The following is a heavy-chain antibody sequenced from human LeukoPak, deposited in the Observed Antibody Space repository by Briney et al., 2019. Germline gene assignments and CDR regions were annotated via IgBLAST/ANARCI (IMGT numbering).Heavy chain of an antibody. Sequence: PSETLSLTCTVSGGSISSYYWSWIRQPPGKGLEWIGYIYYSGSTNYNPSLKSRVTISVDTSKNQFSLKLSSVTAVDTAVYYCARLISGSSLFYDYWGQGTLVTVSS. CDR1: GGSISSYY. CDR3: ARLISGSSLFYDY. V-gene: IGHV4-59*01. J-gene: IGHJ4*02. CDR2: IYYSGST. D-gene: IGHD3-10*01.